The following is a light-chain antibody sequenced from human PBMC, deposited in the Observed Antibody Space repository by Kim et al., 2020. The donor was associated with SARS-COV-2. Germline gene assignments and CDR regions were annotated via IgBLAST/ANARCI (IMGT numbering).Light chain of an antibody. J-gene: IGKJ1*01. Sequence: DIQMTQSPSSLSASVGDRVTITCRASQSISSYLNWYQQKPGEAPKLLIYTAYRLQSGVPSRFSGSGSGTDFTLTISSLQPQDFATYYCHQSYGTHQTFGQRAQVDIK. CDR3: HQSYGTHQT. CDR1: QSISSY. V-gene: IGKV1-39*01. CDR2: TAY.